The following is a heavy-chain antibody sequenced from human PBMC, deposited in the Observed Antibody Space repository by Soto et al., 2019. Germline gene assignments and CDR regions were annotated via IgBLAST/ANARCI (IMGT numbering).Heavy chain of an antibody. D-gene: IGHD2-15*01. V-gene: IGHV4-31*03. CDR1: GGSISSGGYY. CDR3: ARRYCSGGSCPTPWFDP. Sequence: TLSLTCTVSGGSISSGGYYWSWIRQHPGKGLEWIGYIYYSGSTYYNPSLKSRVTISVDTSKNQFSLKLSSVTAADTAVYYCARRYCSGGSCPTPWFDPWGQGTLVTVSS. J-gene: IGHJ5*02. CDR2: IYYSGST.